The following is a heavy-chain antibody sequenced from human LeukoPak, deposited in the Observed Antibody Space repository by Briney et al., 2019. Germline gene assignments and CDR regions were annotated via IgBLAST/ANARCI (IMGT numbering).Heavy chain of an antibody. J-gene: IGHJ6*02. CDR3: ARRVIAAAGTNYYYYGMHV. D-gene: IGHD6-13*01. Sequence: ASVKVSCKASGYTFTSYAMHWVRQAPGQRLEWMGWINAGNGNTKYSQKFQGRVTITRDTSASTAYMELSSLRSEDTAVYYCARRVIAAAGTNYYYYGMHVWGQGTTVTVSS. V-gene: IGHV1-3*01. CDR2: INAGNGNT. CDR1: GYTFTSYA.